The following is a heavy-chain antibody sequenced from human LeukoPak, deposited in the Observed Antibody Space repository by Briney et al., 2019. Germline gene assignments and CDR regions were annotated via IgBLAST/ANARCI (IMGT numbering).Heavy chain of an antibody. CDR3: ARVSGLVREPNRGHAFDI. Sequence: PGGSLGLSCAASGFTFSSYSMNWVRQAPGKGLEWVSSISSSSSYIYYADSVKGRFTISRDNAKNSLYLQMNSLRAEDTAVYYCARVSGLVREPNRGHAFDIWGQGTMVTVSS. J-gene: IGHJ3*02. V-gene: IGHV3-21*01. CDR1: GFTFSSYS. D-gene: IGHD6-6*01. CDR2: ISSSSSYI.